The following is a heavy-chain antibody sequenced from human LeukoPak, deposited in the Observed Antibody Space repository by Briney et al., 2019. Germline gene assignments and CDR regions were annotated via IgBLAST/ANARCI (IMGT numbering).Heavy chain of an antibody. V-gene: IGHV3-23*01. Sequence: PGGSLRLSCAASGFTFSTYAMSWVRQAPGKGLEWVSTISGSGANTYYADSVRGRFTISRDNAKNTLYLHMNSLRAEDTAVYYCAKESAGYTNPYYFDYWGQGTLVTVSS. CDR1: GFTFSTYA. D-gene: IGHD3-16*02. CDR3: AKESAGYTNPYYFDY. CDR2: ISGSGANT. J-gene: IGHJ4*02.